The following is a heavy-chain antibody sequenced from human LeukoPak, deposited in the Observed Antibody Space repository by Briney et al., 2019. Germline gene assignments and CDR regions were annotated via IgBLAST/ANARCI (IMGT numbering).Heavy chain of an antibody. J-gene: IGHJ5*02. V-gene: IGHV4-59*01. D-gene: IGHD1-26*01. CDR3: ARRVGGDWFDP. Sequence: SETLSLTCTVSGGSISSYYWSWIRRPPGKGLEWIGYIYYSGSTNYNPSLKSRVTISVDTSKNQFSLKLSSVIAADTAVYYCARRVGGDWFDPWGQGTLVTVSS. CDR2: IYYSGST. CDR1: GGSISSYY.